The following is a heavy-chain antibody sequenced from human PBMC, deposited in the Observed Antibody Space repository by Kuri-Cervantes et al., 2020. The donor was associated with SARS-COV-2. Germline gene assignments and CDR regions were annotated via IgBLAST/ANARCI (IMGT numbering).Heavy chain of an antibody. CDR3: AKDPSVVVTLFDY. D-gene: IGHD2-15*01. CDR2: ISGSGGST. J-gene: IGHJ4*02. V-gene: IGHV3-23*01. CDR1: GFTFSSYA. Sequence: GGSLRLSCAASGFTFSSYAMSWVRQAPGKGLEWVPAISGSGGSTYYADYVKGRFTISRDNSKNTLYLQMNSLRAEDTAVYYCAKDPSVVVTLFDYWGQGTLVTVSS.